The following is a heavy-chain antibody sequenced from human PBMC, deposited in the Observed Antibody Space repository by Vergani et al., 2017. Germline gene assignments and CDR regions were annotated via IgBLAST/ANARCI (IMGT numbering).Heavy chain of an antibody. CDR2: IYYSGST. CDR1: GGSISRYY. Sequence: QVQLQESGPGLVKPSETLSLTCTVSGGSISRYYWSWIRQPPGKGLEWIGYIYYSGSTNYNPSLKSRVTISVDTSKNQFSLKLSSVTAADTAVYYCATGHGWLFDYWGQGTLVTVSS. V-gene: IGHV4-59*01. D-gene: IGHD3-22*01. J-gene: IGHJ4*02. CDR3: ATGHGWLFDY.